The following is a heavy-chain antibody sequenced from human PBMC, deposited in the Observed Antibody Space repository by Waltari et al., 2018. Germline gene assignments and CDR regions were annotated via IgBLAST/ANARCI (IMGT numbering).Heavy chain of an antibody. CDR3: ARGNWAPFDY. CDR2: IKQDGSEK. Sequence: EVQLVESGGGLVQPGGSLRLSCAASGLTFSSYWMTWVRQAPGKGLEWVDIIKQDGSEKHYVDSVKGRFTISRDNAKNSLYLQMNSLRVEDTAIYYCARGNWAPFDYWGQGTLVTVSS. CDR1: GLTFSSYW. J-gene: IGHJ4*02. D-gene: IGHD7-27*01. V-gene: IGHV3-7*01.